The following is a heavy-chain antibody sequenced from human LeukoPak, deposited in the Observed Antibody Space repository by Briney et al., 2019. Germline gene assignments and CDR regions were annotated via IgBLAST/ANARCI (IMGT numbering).Heavy chain of an antibody. D-gene: IGHD2-15*01. CDR1: GVSFSGYY. Sequence: SETLSLTCAVYGVSFSGYYWSWIRQPPGKGLEWIGEINHSGSTNYNPSLKSRVTISVDTSKNQFSLKLSSVPAADTAVYYCARLSYCSGGSCYSPDRWRDYWGQGTLVTVSS. CDR3: ARLSYCSGGSCYSPDRWRDY. V-gene: IGHV4-34*01. J-gene: IGHJ4*02. CDR2: INHSGST.